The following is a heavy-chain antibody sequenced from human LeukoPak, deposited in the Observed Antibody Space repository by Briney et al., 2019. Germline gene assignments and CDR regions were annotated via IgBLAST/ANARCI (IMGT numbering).Heavy chain of an antibody. D-gene: IGHD7-27*01. CDR3: ARGDGDGPARRAFDI. CDR1: GYTFTGYY. Sequence: ASVKVSCKASGYTFTGYYMHWVRQAPGQGLEWMGWINPTSGDTNYVQKFQGRVIMTRDTSISTAYMELSRVRSDDTAVYYRARGDGDGPARRAFDIWGQGTMVTVSS. CDR2: INPTSGDT. J-gene: IGHJ3*02. V-gene: IGHV1-2*02.